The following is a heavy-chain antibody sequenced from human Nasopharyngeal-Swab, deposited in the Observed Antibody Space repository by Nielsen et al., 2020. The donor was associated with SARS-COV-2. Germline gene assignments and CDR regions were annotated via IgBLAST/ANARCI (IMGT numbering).Heavy chain of an antibody. CDR1: GFTFSTFW. V-gene: IGHV3-7*01. CDR3: ARDPYSTPPDY. CDR2: IKHDGGDE. Sequence: GGSLRLSCAASGFTFSTFWMSWVRQAPGKGLEWVANIKHDGGDENYVDSVKGRFTISRDNAKNLLYLQMNSLRAEDTGVYYCARDPYSTPPDYWGQGTLVTVSS. D-gene: IGHD6-13*01. J-gene: IGHJ4*02.